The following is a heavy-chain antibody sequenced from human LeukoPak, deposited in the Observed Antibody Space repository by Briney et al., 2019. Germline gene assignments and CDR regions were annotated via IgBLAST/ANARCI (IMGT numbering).Heavy chain of an antibody. CDR2: IYISGSTSGST. CDR3: ARDYYDSSGYFDAFDI. V-gene: IGHV4-4*07. CDR1: GGSISNYY. Sequence: PSETLSLTCTVSGGSISNYYWSWIRQPAGKGLEWIGRIYISGSTSGSTNYNPSLKSRVTISVDTSKNQFSLKLSSVTAADTAVYYCARDYYDSSGYFDAFDIWGQGTMVTVSS. D-gene: IGHD3-22*01. J-gene: IGHJ3*02.